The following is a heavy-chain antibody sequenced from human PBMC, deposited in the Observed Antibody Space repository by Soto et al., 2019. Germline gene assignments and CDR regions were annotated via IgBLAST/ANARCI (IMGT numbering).Heavy chain of an antibody. J-gene: IGHJ6*02. CDR3: ARSQCRNGVCYRLSPGLDV. V-gene: IGHV1-69*01. CDR2: ILVIFNTA. CDR1: GGTFKNSA. Sequence: QVQLVQSGAEVKKPGSSVKVSCKASGGTFKNSAISWLRQAPGQGLEWMGGILVIFNTANNAQKVHGRVTITAEESATTAYMALSSLNSDDTAVYFCARSQCRNGVCYRLSPGLDVWGPGTTVTVSS. D-gene: IGHD2-8*01.